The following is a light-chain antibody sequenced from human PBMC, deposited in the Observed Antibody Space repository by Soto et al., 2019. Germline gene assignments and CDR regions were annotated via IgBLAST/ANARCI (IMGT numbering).Light chain of an antibody. CDR3: QQRSNWIT. J-gene: IGKJ5*01. CDR2: DAS. V-gene: IGKV3-11*01. CDR1: QSVSRY. Sequence: EIVLTQSPGTLSLSPGARATLSCRASQSVSRYLAWYQQKPGQAPRLVIYDASYRATGIPARFSGSGSGTDFTLTISSLEPEDFAVYYCQQRSNWITFGQGTRLEIK.